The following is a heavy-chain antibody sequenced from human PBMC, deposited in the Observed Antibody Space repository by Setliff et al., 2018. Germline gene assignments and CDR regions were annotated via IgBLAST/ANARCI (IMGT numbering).Heavy chain of an antibody. D-gene: IGHD3-10*01. CDR2: VSHSGSP. V-gene: IGHV4-38-2*01. J-gene: IGHJ4*02. CDR3: VRQEEETTMGMYYFTS. Sequence: ASETLSLTCDVSGYSFKSDDYWAWIRSPPGRGLEWIGSVSHSGSPSYNPSLKSRVSISEDRSKNRLSLKLNSVTAADTAIYYCVRQEEETTMGMYYFTSWGPGTLVTVSS. CDR1: GYSFKSDDY.